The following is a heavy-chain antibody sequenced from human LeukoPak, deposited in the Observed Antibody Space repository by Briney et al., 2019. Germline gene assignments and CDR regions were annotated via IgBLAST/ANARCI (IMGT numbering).Heavy chain of an antibody. CDR2: MSSDGNNK. D-gene: IGHD3-9*01. Sequence: GGSLRLSCAASGFSFSTFGMHWVRQAPGKGLEWVASMSSDGNNKNHADSVKGRFTISRDNSKNSLYLQMNSLRAEDTALYYCAKGQVTGYYIGFDYWGQGTLVTVSS. CDR3: AKGQVTGYYIGFDY. CDR1: GFSFSTFG. J-gene: IGHJ4*02. V-gene: IGHV3-30-3*01.